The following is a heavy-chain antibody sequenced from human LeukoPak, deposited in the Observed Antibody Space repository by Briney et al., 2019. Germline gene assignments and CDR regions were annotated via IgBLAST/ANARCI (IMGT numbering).Heavy chain of an antibody. V-gene: IGHV1-8*02. CDR3: ARDNSDWFDP. D-gene: IGHD2/OR15-2a*01. CDR1: GYTFTSYD. CDR2: MNPNSGNT. J-gene: IGHJ5*02. Sequence: ASVKVSCKASGYTFTSYDINWVRQATGQGLEWMGWMNPNSGNTGYAQKLQGRVTMTTDTSTSTAYMELRSLRSDDTAVYYCARDNSDWFDPWGQGTLVTVSS.